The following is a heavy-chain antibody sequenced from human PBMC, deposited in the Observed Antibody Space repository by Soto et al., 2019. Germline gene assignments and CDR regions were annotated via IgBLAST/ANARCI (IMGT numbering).Heavy chain of an antibody. CDR3: ARVGGEMATCWSEPVDACDI. CDR2: ISAYNGNT. CDR1: GYTFTSYG. J-gene: IGHJ3*02. V-gene: IGHV1-18*04. Sequence: QVQLVQSGAEVKKPGASVKVSCKASGYTFTSYGISWVRQAPGQGLEWMGWISAYNGNTNYAQKLQGRVTMTTDTCPSTAYLGQRSRRPDDTAEYSCARVGGEMATCWSEPVDACDIWGQGTMVTDTS. D-gene: IGHD5-12*01.